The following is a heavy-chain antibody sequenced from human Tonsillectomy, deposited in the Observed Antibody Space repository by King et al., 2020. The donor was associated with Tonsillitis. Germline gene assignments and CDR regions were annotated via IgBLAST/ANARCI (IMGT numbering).Heavy chain of an antibody. CDR1: DGSISSGDHF. CDR3: AKYVSGTFDY. V-gene: IGHV4-39*01. J-gene: IGHJ4*02. CDR2: MYSSGTI. D-gene: IGHD1-26*01. Sequence: QLQESGPGVVKPSETLSLTCTVSDGSISSGDHFCAWIRQPPGKGLEWIGYMYSSGTIFFNPSLKSRITISGDTSENRFSLKFGSVTAADTAVYFCAKYVSGTFDYWGQGALVTVSS.